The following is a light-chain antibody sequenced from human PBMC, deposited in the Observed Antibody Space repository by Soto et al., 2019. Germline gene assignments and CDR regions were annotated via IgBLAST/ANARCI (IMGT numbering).Light chain of an antibody. V-gene: IGKV3-15*01. J-gene: IGKJ5*01. CDR3: QPRGNWPPSIT. CDR1: QSVYNN. Sequence: EIVMTQSPATLSVSPGERATLSCRASQSVYNNLAWYQQKPGQAPRLLIYGASTRAAGIPATFSGSGFGTDFTLTISSLEPEDFAVYYCQPRGNWPPSITFGQGTRLEIK. CDR2: GAS.